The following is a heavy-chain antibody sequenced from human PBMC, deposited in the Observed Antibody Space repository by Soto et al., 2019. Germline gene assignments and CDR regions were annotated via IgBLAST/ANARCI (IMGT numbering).Heavy chain of an antibody. CDR2: INPNSGGT. CDR1: GFTFTSNY. CDR3: ATGLAVTSSDDLYYGMAV. J-gene: IGHJ6*01. D-gene: IGHD4-4*01. Sequence: QGQPVQSGPEVKRPGASVKVSCKPPGFTFTSNYIHWVRQAPGQGLEWMGIINPNSGGTSFAQKFQTRVTMTRDTSTGTVYMELSSLRPEDTAVYYCATGLAVTSSDDLYYGMAVW. V-gene: IGHV1-46*01.